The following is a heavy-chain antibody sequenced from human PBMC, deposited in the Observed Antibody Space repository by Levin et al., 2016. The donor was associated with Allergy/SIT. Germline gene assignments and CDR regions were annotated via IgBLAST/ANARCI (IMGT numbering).Heavy chain of an antibody. CDR1: GGSFSGYY. Sequence: SETLSLTCAVYGGSFSGYYWSWIRQPPGKGLEWIGEINHSGSTNYNPSLKSRVTISVDTSKNQFSLKLSSVTAADTAVYYCARGKARATSGFDYWGQGTLVTVSS. D-gene: IGHD1-26*01. V-gene: IGHV4-34*01. CDR2: INHSGST. CDR3: ARGKARATSGFDY. J-gene: IGHJ4*02.